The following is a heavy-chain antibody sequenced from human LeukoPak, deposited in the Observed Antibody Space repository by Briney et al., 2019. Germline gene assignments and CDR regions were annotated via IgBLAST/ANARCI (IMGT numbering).Heavy chain of an antibody. CDR2: ISHSGST. Sequence: KTSETLSLTCAVYGGSFSGYYWSWIRQPPGKGPEWIGEISHSGSTNYNPSLKSRVTISVDTSKNQFSLKLSSVTAADTAVYYCARGQGIYDYVWGSYPPLDYWGQGTLVTVSS. D-gene: IGHD3-16*02. V-gene: IGHV4-34*01. CDR1: GGSFSGYY. J-gene: IGHJ4*02. CDR3: ARGQGIYDYVWGSYPPLDY.